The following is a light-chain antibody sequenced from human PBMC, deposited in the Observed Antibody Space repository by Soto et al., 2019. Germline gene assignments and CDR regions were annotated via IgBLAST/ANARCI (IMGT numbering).Light chain of an antibody. V-gene: IGKV3-20*01. CDR2: GAS. Sequence: EIVLTQSPGTLSLSPGERATLSCRASQSVSSSYLAWYQQKPGQGPRLLIYGASSRATGIPDRFRGSGSGTDFTLTISRLEPEDFAVYYCQQYAGSPMTFGQGTKVEIK. CDR3: QQYAGSPMT. CDR1: QSVSSSY. J-gene: IGKJ1*01.